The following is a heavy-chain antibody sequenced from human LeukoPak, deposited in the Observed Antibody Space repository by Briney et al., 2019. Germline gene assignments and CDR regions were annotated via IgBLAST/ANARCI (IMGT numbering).Heavy chain of an antibody. CDR3: ARQVGGDNYGLKGSFDI. Sequence: PSETLSLTCTVSGDSISSYYWRWIRQPAGKGLEWLGRVYTSGRTNYKPSLKSRITISLDTSKNQFSLKLSSVTAADTAVYYCARQVGGDNYGLKGSFDIWGQGTMVTVSS. J-gene: IGHJ3*02. D-gene: IGHD5-18*01. CDR1: GDSISSYY. CDR2: VYTSGRT. V-gene: IGHV4-4*07.